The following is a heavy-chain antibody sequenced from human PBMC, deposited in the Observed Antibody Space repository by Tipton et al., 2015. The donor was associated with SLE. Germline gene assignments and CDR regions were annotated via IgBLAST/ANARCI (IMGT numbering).Heavy chain of an antibody. V-gene: IGHV4-34*01. CDR3: ARRRIQLWFKGGMDV. CDR2: INHSGST. J-gene: IGHJ6*02. CDR1: GGSFSGYY. D-gene: IGHD5-18*01. Sequence: LRLSCAVYGGSFSGYYWSWIRQPPGKGLEWIGEINHSGSTNYNPSLKSRVTISVDTSKNQFSLKLSSVTAADTAVYYCARRRIQLWFKGGMDVWGQGTTVTVSS.